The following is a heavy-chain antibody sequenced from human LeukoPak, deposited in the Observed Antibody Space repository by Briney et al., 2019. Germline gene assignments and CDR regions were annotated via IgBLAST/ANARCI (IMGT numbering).Heavy chain of an antibody. D-gene: IGHD4-11*01. J-gene: IGHJ6*03. CDR2: IKQDGSEK. Sequence: GGSLRLSCAASGFTFSTYRMSWVRQAPGKGLEWVANIKQDGSEKHYVDSVKGRFTISRDNAKNSLYLQMSGLRAEDTAVYYCTRVEEAATTAAIIRKYSYYYYYMDVWGKGNTVTVSS. CDR3: TRVEEAATTAAIIRKYSYYYYYMDV. V-gene: IGHV3-7*01. CDR1: GFTFSTYR.